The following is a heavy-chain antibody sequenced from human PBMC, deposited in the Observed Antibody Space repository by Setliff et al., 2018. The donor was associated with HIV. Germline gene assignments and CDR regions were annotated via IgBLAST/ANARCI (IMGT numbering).Heavy chain of an antibody. D-gene: IGHD5-18*01. CDR2: IFYTGRT. J-gene: IGHJ5*02. CDR3: ARRGKTENSYVLNWFDP. CDR1: GGSIGSSDYY. V-gene: IGHV4-39*07. Sequence: SETLSLTCTVSGGSIGSSDYYWGWIRQPPGKGLEWIGSIFYTGRTTYNPSLWSRVTISLDTSKTQFSLSLTSVTAADTAMYYCARRGKTENSYVLNWFDPWGQGILVTVSS.